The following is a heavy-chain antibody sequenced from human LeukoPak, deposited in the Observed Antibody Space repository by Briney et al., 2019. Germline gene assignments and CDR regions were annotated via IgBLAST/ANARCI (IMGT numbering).Heavy chain of an antibody. CDR2: LNGGGTDK. V-gene: IGHV3-21*01. CDR1: GFTFSTYS. CDR3: AREGSYEDFDA. J-gene: IGHJ4*02. Sequence: PGGSLRLSCAASGFTFSTYSMNWVRQAPGKGLEWVSSLNGGGTDKYYAESVKGRFTISRDNAKNLLFLQMNSLRAEDTAVYYCAREGSYEDFDAWGQGTLVTVSS. D-gene: IGHD5-12*01.